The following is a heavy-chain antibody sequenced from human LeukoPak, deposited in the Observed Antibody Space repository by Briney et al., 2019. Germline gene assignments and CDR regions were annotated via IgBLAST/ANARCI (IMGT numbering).Heavy chain of an antibody. J-gene: IGHJ4*02. CDR3: ARHYSSDPFDY. V-gene: IGHV4-59*08. D-gene: IGHD2-21*01. Sequence: SETLSLTCSVSGASISSYYGSWIRQPPGKGLEWSGYIDYSGSTNYSPSLKSRVTISADTPKNQFSLKLTSLTAADTALYFCARHYSSDPFDYWGQGTLLTVSS. CDR2: IDYSGST. CDR1: GASISSYY.